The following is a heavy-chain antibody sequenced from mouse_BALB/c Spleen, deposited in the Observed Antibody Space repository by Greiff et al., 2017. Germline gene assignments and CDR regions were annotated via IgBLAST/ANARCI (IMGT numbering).Heavy chain of an antibody. CDR3: ARVYYYGSSYYFDY. CDR2: IWGDGST. J-gene: IGHJ2*01. Sequence: QVQLKESGPGLVAPSQSLSITCTVSGFSLTGYGVNWVRQPPGKGLEWLGMIWGDGSTDYNSALKSRLSISKDNSKSQVFLKMNSLQTDDTARYYCARVYYYGSSYYFDYWGQGTTRTVSS. D-gene: IGHD1-1*01. CDR1: GFSLTGYG. V-gene: IGHV2-6-7*01.